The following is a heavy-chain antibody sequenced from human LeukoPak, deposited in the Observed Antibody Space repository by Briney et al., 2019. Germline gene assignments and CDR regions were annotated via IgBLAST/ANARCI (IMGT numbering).Heavy chain of an antibody. CDR2: ISYDGSNK. V-gene: IGHV3-30-3*01. J-gene: IGHJ4*02. Sequence: GGSLRLSCAASGFTFSSYAMHWVRQAPGKGLEWVAVISYDGSNKYYADSVKGRFTISRDNAKNSLYLQMNSLRAEDTAVYYCARDIGGYYDYWGQGSLVTVSS. CDR1: GFTFSSYA. D-gene: IGHD3-22*01. CDR3: ARDIGGYYDY.